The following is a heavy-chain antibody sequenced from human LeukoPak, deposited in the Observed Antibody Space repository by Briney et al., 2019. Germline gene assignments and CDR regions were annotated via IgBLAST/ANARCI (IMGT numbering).Heavy chain of an antibody. D-gene: IGHD3-22*01. V-gene: IGHV1-69*06. CDR2: IIPIFGTA. CDR3: APVDYYDSSGYPSG. CDR1: GGTFSSYA. Sequence: SVKVSCKASGGTFSSYAISWVRQAPGQGLEWMGGIIPIFGTANYAQKFQGRVTITADKSTSTAYMELSSLRSEDTAVYYRAPVDYYDSSGYPSGWGQGTLVTVSS. J-gene: IGHJ4*02.